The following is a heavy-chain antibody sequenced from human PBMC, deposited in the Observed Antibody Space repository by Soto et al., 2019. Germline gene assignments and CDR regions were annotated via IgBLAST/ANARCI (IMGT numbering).Heavy chain of an antibody. CDR2: ISNDGVNK. Sequence: QVELVESGGGVVQPGRSLRLSCAASGFAFSSYAMHWVRQAPGKGLEWVAVISNDGVNKYYADSVKGRFAISRDNSKNTPSLQVNSLRPEDTAVYYCAREMGKFRGGNNWFDPWGQGTLVTVSS. CDR1: GFAFSSYA. J-gene: IGHJ5*02. CDR3: AREMGKFRGGNNWFDP. D-gene: IGHD1-26*01. V-gene: IGHV3-30*09.